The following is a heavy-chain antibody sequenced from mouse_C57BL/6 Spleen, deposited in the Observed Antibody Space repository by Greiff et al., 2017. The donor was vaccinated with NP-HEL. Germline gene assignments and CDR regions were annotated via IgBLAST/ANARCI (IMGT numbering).Heavy chain of an antibody. Sequence: EVQLHQSGPELVKPGASVKISCKASGYTFTDYYMNWVKQSHGKSLEWIGDINPNNGGTSYNQKFKGKATLTVDKSSSTAYMELRSLTSEDSAVYYCARGNYGNSWFAYWGQGTLVTVSA. V-gene: IGHV1-26*01. CDR1: GYTFTDYY. J-gene: IGHJ3*01. CDR3: ARGNYGNSWFAY. D-gene: IGHD2-1*01. CDR2: INPNNGGT.